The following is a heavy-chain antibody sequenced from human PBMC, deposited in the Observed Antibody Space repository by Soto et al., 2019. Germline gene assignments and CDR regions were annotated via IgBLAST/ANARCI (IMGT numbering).Heavy chain of an antibody. CDR3: ASQTEDYYDSKGGAFDI. V-gene: IGHV1-69*13. J-gene: IGHJ3*02. CDR1: GGTFSSYA. CDR2: IIPIFGTA. Sequence: SVKVSCKASGGTFSSYAISWVRQAPGQGLEWMGGIIPIFGTANYAQRFQGRVTITADESTSTAYMELSSLRSEDTAVYYCASQTEDYYDSKGGAFDIWAQGTMVTVSS. D-gene: IGHD3-22*01.